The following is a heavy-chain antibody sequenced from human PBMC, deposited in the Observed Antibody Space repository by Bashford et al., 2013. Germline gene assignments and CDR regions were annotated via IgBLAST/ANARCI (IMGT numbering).Heavy chain of an antibody. D-gene: IGHD3-3*01. J-gene: IGHJ3*02. CDR3: AKDRREWLSPFGAFDI. V-gene: IGHV3-21*01. Sequence: VRQAPGKGLEWVSSISSSSSYIYYADSVKGRFTISRDNAKNSLYLQMNSLRAEDTAVYYCAKDRREWLSPFGAFDIWGQGTVVTVSS. CDR2: ISSSSSYI.